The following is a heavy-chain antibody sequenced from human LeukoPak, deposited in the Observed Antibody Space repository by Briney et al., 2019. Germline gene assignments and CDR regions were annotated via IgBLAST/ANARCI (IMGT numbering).Heavy chain of an antibody. D-gene: IGHD1-1*01. CDR1: GGSISSSSYY. Sequence: PSETLSLTCTVSGGSISSSSYYWGWIRQPPGKGLEWIGSIYYSGSTYYNPSLKSRVTISVDTSKNQFPLKLSSVTAADTAVYYCARGTMGVDPWGQGTLVTVSS. CDR2: IYYSGST. V-gene: IGHV4-39*01. J-gene: IGHJ5*02. CDR3: ARGTMGVDP.